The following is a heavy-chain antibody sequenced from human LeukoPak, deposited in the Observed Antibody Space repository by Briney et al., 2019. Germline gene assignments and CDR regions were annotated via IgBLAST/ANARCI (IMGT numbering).Heavy chain of an antibody. CDR1: GFTFSSYA. J-gene: IGHJ4*02. Sequence: GGSLRLSCAASGFTFSSYAMHWVRQAPGKGLEWVAVISYDGSNEYYADSVKGRFTISRDNSKKTLYLQMNSLRAEDTAVFYCARGSSGSDSATFGYWGQGTLVTVPS. V-gene: IGHV3-30*04. D-gene: IGHD3-10*01. CDR2: ISYDGSNE. CDR3: ARGSSGSDSATFGY.